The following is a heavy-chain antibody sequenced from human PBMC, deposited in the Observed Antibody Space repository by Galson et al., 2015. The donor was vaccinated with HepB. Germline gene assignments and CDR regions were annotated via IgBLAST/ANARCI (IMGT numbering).Heavy chain of an antibody. Sequence: SLRLSCAASGFTVSSNYMSWVRQAPGKGLEWVSVIYSGGSTYYADSVKGRFTISRDNSKNTLYLQMNSLRAEDTAVYYCARAPEMATTNPPLSGMDVWGQGTTVTVSS. CDR2: IYSGGST. CDR1: GFTVSSNY. V-gene: IGHV3-66*02. CDR3: ARAPEMATTNPPLSGMDV. J-gene: IGHJ6*02. D-gene: IGHD5-24*01.